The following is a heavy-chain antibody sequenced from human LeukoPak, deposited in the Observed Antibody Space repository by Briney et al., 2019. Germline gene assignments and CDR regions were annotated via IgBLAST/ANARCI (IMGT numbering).Heavy chain of an antibody. CDR3: VREGSGSDLKRFDP. J-gene: IGHJ5*02. Sequence: PGRSVRLSCAASGFTFSSCGMHWVRQAPGKGLEWVAVIWYDGSNKYYADSVKGRFTISRDNSKNTLYLQMNSLRAEDTAVYSCVREGSGSDLKRFDPWGQGTLVTVSS. D-gene: IGHD5-12*01. V-gene: IGHV3-33*01. CDR2: IWYDGSNK. CDR1: GFTFSSCG.